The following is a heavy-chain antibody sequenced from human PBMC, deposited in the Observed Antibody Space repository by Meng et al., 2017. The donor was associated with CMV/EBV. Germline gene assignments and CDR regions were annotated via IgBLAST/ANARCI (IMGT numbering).Heavy chain of an antibody. D-gene: IGHD3-22*01. J-gene: IGHJ6*02. V-gene: IGHV1-69*05. CDR1: GGTFISYA. Sequence: SVKVSCKASGGTFISYAISWVRQAPGQGLEWMGGIIPIFGTANYAQKFQGRVMITTDESTSTAYMELSSLRSEDTAVYYCARGYYYDSSGHRDYYYYYGMDVWGQGTTVTVSS. CDR3: ARGYYYDSSGHRDYYYYYGMDV. CDR2: IIPIFGTA.